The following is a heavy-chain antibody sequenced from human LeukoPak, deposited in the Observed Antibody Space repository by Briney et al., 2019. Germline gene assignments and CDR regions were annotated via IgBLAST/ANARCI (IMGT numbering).Heavy chain of an antibody. CDR1: GYTLTELS. D-gene: IGHD3-10*01. V-gene: IGHV1-24*01. J-gene: IGHJ4*02. Sequence: ASVKVSCKVSGYTLTELSMHWVRQAPGKGLEWMGGFDPEDGETIYAQKFQGRVTMTEDTSTDTDYMELSSLRSEDTAVYYCATGNIWFGELLDYWGQGTLVTVSS. CDR3: ATGNIWFGELLDY. CDR2: FDPEDGET.